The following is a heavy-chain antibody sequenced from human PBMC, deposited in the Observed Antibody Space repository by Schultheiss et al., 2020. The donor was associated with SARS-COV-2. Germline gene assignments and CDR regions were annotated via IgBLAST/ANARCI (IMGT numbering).Heavy chain of an antibody. Sequence: SETLSLTCTVSGGSISSYYWGWIRQPPGKGLEWIGYIYYSGSTYYNPSLKSRVTMSVDTSKNQFSLKLSSVTAADTAVYYCARGEKLTGDKGAGGMDVWGQGTTVTVSS. J-gene: IGHJ6*02. CDR3: ARGEKLTGDKGAGGMDV. CDR1: GGSISSYY. CDR2: IYYSGST. V-gene: IGHV4-59*12. D-gene: IGHD7-27*01.